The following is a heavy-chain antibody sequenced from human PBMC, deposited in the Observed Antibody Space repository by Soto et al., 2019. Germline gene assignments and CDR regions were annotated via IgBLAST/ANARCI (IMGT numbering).Heavy chain of an antibody. CDR2: INPNSGGT. Sequence: RASVKVSCKASGYTFTGYYMHWVRQAPGQGLEWMGWINPNSGGTNYAQKFQGWVTMTRDTSISTAYMELSRLRSDDTAVYYCARGLTIFGVVINYGMDVWGQGTTVTVSS. CDR3: ARGLTIFGVVINYGMDV. CDR1: GYTFTGYY. D-gene: IGHD3-3*01. J-gene: IGHJ6*02. V-gene: IGHV1-2*04.